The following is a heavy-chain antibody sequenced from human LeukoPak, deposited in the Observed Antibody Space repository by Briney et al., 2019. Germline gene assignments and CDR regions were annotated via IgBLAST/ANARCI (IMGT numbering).Heavy chain of an antibody. CDR1: GGSISSYY. D-gene: IGHD4-17*01. Sequence: SETLSLTCTVSGGSISSYYWSWIRQPAGKGLEWIGRIYIGGSTNYNPSLKSRVTISLDTSKNQFSLKLSSVTAADTAVYYCARDATVIYYYYYYMDVWGKGTTVTVSS. CDR2: IYIGGST. CDR3: ARDATVIYYYYYYMDV. J-gene: IGHJ6*03. V-gene: IGHV4-4*07.